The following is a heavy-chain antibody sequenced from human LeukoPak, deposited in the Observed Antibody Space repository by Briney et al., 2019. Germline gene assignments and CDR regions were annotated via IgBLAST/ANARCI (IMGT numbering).Heavy chain of an antibody. D-gene: IGHD1-26*01. V-gene: IGHV4-59*01. J-gene: IGHJ6*02. CDR3: ARGSGIVGAYFYYYGMDV. Sequence: KPSETLSLTCSISGGSMSRFYWTWIRQSPGKGLEWIGYVHNIGGTNYNPSLKSRVTIAVDTSKNQFSLKLSSVVAADTAVYYCARGSGIVGAYFYYYGMDVWGQGTTVTVSS. CDR2: VHNIGGT. CDR1: GGSMSRFY.